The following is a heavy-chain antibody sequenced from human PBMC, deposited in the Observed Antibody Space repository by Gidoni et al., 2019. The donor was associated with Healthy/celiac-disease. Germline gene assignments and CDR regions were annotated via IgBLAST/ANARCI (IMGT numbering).Heavy chain of an antibody. D-gene: IGHD2-21*01. CDR1: GGSFSGHY. J-gene: IGHJ3*02. CDR3: ARGGKVVIAIRAHAFDI. CDR2: INHSGST. V-gene: IGHV4-34*01. Sequence: QVQLQQWGAGLLQPSETLSLTCAVYGGSFSGHYWSWIRQPPGKGREWIGEINHSGSTNYNPSLKSRVTITVDTSKNQFSLKLSSVTAADTAVYYCARGGKVVIAIRAHAFDIWGQGTMVTVSS.